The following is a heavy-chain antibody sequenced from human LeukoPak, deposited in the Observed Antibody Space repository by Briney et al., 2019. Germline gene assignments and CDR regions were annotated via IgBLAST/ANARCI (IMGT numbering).Heavy chain of an antibody. D-gene: IGHD3-3*01. CDR1: GGTFSSYA. Sequence: SVKVSCKASGGTFSSYAISWVRQAPGQGLEWMGGIIPIFGTANYAQKYQGRVTTTADESTSTAYMELSSLRSEDTAVYYCARAGAYDFWSGYLDSFDYWGQGTLVTVSS. CDR3: ARAGAYDFWSGYLDSFDY. CDR2: IIPIFGTA. J-gene: IGHJ4*02. V-gene: IGHV1-69*01.